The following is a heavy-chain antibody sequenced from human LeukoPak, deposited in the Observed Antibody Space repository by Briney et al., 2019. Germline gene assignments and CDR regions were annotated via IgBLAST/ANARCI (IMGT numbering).Heavy chain of an antibody. CDR3: ARAAAGMPVVWFDP. V-gene: IGHV1-2*04. Sequence: ASVKVSCKASGYTFTGYYMHWVRQAPGQGLEWMGWINPNSGGTNYAQKFQGWVTMTRETSISTAYRERSRLGCDATAVYCCARAAAGMPVVWFDPWGQGTLVTVSS. J-gene: IGHJ5*02. D-gene: IGHD6-25*01. CDR1: GYTFTGYY. CDR2: INPNSGGT.